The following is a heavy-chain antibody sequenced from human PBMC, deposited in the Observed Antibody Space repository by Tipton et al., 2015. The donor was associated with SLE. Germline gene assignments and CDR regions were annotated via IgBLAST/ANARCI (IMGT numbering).Heavy chain of an antibody. CDR2: IYSSGNT. CDR1: GGSISRYF. J-gene: IGHJ4*02. D-gene: IGHD3-22*01. Sequence: TLSLTCTVSGGSISRYFWNWIRQPPGKGLEWIGDIYSSGNTNYNPSLKSRVTISLDTSKNQFSLNLHSVTAADTAVYYCARRPYYDSSGYYDYWGQGTLVTVSS. CDR3: ARRPYYDSSGYYDY. V-gene: IGHV4-4*09.